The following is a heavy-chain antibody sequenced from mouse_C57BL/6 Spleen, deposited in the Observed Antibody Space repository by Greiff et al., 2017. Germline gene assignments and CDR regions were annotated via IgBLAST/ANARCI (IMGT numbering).Heavy chain of an antibody. J-gene: IGHJ2*01. CDR2: IDPSDSYT. D-gene: IGHD1-2*01. CDR1: GYTFTSYW. Sequence: VQLQQPGAELVMPGASVKLSCKASGYTFTSYWMHWVKQRPGQGLEWIGEIDPSDSYTNYNQKFKGKSTLTVDKSSSTAYMQLSSLTSEDSAVYYCARDTTADCWGQGTTLTVSS. CDR3: ARDTTADC. V-gene: IGHV1-69*01.